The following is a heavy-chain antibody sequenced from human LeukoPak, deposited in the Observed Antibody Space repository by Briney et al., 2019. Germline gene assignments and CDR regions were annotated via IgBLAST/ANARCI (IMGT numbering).Heavy chain of an antibody. D-gene: IGHD3-16*01. J-gene: IGHJ4*02. CDR2: IKDDGRDK. CDR1: GFTFSRSW. CDR3: ASPYGY. V-gene: IGHV3-7*01. Sequence: GGSLRLSCAASGFTFSRSWMTWVRQAPGKGLEWVASIKDDGRDKYYVDSVKGRFTISRDNAKNSLYLQMNSLRAEDTAVYYCASPYGYWGQGTLVTVSS.